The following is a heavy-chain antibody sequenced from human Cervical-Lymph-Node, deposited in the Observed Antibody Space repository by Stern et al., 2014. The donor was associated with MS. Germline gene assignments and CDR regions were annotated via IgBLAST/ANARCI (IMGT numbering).Heavy chain of an antibody. D-gene: IGHD5-18*01. CDR2: ISSNGGST. CDR3: ARGTTMVSFYYGMDV. Sequence: VQLVESGGGLVQPGGSLRLSCAASGFTFSSYAMHWVRQAPGKGLEYVSAISSNGGSTYYANSVKGRFTISRDNSKNTLFLQMGSLRAEDMAVYYCARGTTMVSFYYGMDVWGQGTTVTVSS. V-gene: IGHV3-64*01. J-gene: IGHJ6*02. CDR1: GFTFSSYA.